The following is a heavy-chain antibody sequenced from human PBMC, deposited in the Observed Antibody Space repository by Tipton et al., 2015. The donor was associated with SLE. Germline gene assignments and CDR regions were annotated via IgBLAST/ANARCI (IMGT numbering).Heavy chain of an antibody. CDR3: ARTPVWGSYRGDY. CDR2: ISSSGSTI. Sequence: GSLRLSCAASGFTFSSYEMNWVRQAPGKGLEWVSYISSSGSTIYYADSVKGRFTISRDNAKNSLYLQMNSLRAEDTAVYYCARTPVWGSYRGDYWGQGTLVTVSS. D-gene: IGHD3-16*02. V-gene: IGHV3-48*03. CDR1: GFTFSSYE. J-gene: IGHJ4*02.